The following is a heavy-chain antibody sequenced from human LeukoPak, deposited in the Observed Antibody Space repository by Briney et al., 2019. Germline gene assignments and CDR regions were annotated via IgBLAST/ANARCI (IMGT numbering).Heavy chain of an antibody. Sequence: GGSLRLSCAASGFPVSSNYMTWVRQDPGKGLEWVSLIYRGGTTYYADSVKGRFTISRHNSMNTLYLQMNSLRAEDTAVYYCARGGYTYGSNYYYAMDVWGQGTTVTVSS. J-gene: IGHJ6*02. CDR3: ARGGYTYGSNYYYAMDV. D-gene: IGHD5-18*01. CDR1: GFPVSSNY. V-gene: IGHV3-53*04. CDR2: IYRGGTT.